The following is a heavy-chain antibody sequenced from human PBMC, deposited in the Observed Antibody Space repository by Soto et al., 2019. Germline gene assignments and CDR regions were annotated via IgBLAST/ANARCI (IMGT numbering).Heavy chain of an antibody. D-gene: IGHD5-18*01. V-gene: IGHV4-34*01. J-gene: IGHJ4*02. CDR3: ARPGYSYGYAY. Sequence: SETLSLTCAVYGGSFSGYYWSWIRQPPGKGLEWIGEINHSGSTNYNPSLKSRVTISVDTSKNQFSLKLSSVTAADTAVYYCARPGYSYGYAYWGQGILVTVSS. CDR1: GGSFSGYY. CDR2: INHSGST.